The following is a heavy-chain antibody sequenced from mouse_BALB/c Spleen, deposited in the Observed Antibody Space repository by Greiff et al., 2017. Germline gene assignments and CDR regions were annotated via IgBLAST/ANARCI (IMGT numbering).Heavy chain of an antibody. Sequence: EVQGVESGGGLVKPGGSLKLSCAASGFTFSSYAMSWVRQSPEKRLEWVAEISSGGSYTYYPDTVTGRFTISRDNAKNTLYLEMSSLRSEDTAMYYCARDPGGFAYWGQGTLVTVSA. CDR2: ISSGGSYT. CDR3: ARDPGGFAY. J-gene: IGHJ3*01. V-gene: IGHV5-9-4*01. CDR1: GFTFSSYA.